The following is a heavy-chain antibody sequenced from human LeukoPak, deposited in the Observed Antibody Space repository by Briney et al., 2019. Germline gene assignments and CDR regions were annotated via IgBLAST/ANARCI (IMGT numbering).Heavy chain of an antibody. CDR3: ARGRYSSSINSMDV. Sequence: SVKVSCKASGGTFSSYAISWVRQAPGQGLEWMGGIIPIFGTADYAQKFQGRVTITADESTSTAYMELSSLGSEDTAVYYCARGRYSSSINSMDVWGQGTTVTVSS. CDR1: GGTFSSYA. D-gene: IGHD6-6*01. CDR2: IIPIFGTA. V-gene: IGHV1-69*13. J-gene: IGHJ6*02.